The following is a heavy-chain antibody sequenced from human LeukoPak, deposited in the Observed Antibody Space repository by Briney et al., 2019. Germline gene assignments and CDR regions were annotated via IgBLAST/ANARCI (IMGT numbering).Heavy chain of an antibody. Sequence: SETLSLTCTVSGGSISSYYWSWIRQPPGKGLEWIGYIYYSGGTNYNPSLKSRVTISVDTSKNQFSLKLSSVTAADTAVYYCARQFGGVIVYFDYWGQGTLVTVSS. D-gene: IGHD3-16*02. CDR1: GGSISSYY. J-gene: IGHJ4*02. CDR2: IYYSGGT. V-gene: IGHV4-59*01. CDR3: ARQFGGVIVYFDY.